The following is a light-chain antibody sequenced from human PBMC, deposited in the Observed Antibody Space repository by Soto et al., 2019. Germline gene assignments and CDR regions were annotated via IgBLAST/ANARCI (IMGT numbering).Light chain of an antibody. V-gene: IGKV1-5*01. Sequence: IQMTQSHSTLSASVGDRVTITCRASQTISSWLAWYQQKPGKAPKLLIYAASSLQSGVPSRFSGSGSGTEFTLTISSLQPDDFATYYCQQYNSYSFGQGTKVDIK. CDR2: AAS. CDR1: QTISSW. CDR3: QQYNSYS. J-gene: IGKJ1*01.